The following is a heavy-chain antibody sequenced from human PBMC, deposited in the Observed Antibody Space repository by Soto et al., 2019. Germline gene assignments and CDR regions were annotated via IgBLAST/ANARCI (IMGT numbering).Heavy chain of an antibody. CDR2: INAGNGNT. V-gene: IGHV1-3*01. J-gene: IGHJ5*02. CDR3: ARDRGMITFGGVIVKSYSWFDP. Sequence: QVQLVQSGAEVKKPGASVKVSCKASGYTFTSYAMHWVRQAPGQRLEWMGWINAGNGNTKYSQKFQGRVTITRDTSGSTAYIERSSLRSEDTAVYYCARDRGMITFGGVIVKSYSWFDPWGQGTLVTVSS. CDR1: GYTFTSYA. D-gene: IGHD3-16*02.